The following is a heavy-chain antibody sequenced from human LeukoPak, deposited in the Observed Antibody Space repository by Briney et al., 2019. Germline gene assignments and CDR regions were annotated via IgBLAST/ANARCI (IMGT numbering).Heavy chain of an antibody. Sequence: PSETLSLTCAVYGGSFSGYYWSWIRQPPGKGLEWVGEINHSGSTNYNPSLKSRVTMSLDTSKNQFSLKLSSVTAADTAVYYCARDGWFGEQTIGGYFDYWGQGTLVTVSS. V-gene: IGHV4-34*01. J-gene: IGHJ4*02. CDR3: ARDGWFGEQTIGGYFDY. CDR2: INHSGST. D-gene: IGHD3-10*01. CDR1: GGSFSGYY.